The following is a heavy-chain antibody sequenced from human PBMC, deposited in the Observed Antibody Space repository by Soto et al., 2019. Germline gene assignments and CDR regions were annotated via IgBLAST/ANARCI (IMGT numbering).Heavy chain of an antibody. D-gene: IGHD4-17*01. CDR1: GGTFSNYA. Sequence: EASVKVSCKASGGTFSNYAISWVRQAPGQGLEWMGGIIPIFGTANYAQKFQGRVTITADESTSTAYMELSSLRSEDTAVYYCARETTVVSLPLWGQGTMVTVSS. V-gene: IGHV1-69*01. CDR2: IIPIFGTA. J-gene: IGHJ3*01. CDR3: ARETTVVSLPL.